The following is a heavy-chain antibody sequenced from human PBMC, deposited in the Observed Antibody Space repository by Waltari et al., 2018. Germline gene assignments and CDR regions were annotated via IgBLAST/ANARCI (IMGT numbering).Heavy chain of an antibody. V-gene: IGHV3-30*18. CDR2: IWYDGSNK. Sequence: QVQLEGSGVGMVKPVRSLRLSCAASGFSFRRSALPCCSQAPGNGLEWVAVIWYDGSNKFYAGSVGGRYIISRDDSRNTVYLQMSSLRTGDTAIYYCVKDGTGGSVSYIDWWFDFWGRGTLVSVSS. J-gene: IGHJ2*01. CDR1: GFSFRRSA. D-gene: IGHD3-10*01. CDR3: VKDGTGGSVSYIDWWFDF.